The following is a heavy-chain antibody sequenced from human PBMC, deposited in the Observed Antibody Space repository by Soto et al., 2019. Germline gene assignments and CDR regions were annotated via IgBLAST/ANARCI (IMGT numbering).Heavy chain of an antibody. CDR1: GYTFTSYG. CDR3: ARDPGQWEPQCIDY. CDR2: ISAYNGNT. V-gene: IGHV1-18*01. Sequence: GASVKVSCKASGYTFTSYGISWVRQAPGQGLEWMGWISAYNGNTNYAQKLQGRVTMTTDTSTSTAYMELRSLRSDDTAVYYCARDPGQWEPQCIDYWGQGTLVTVSS. D-gene: IGHD1-26*01. J-gene: IGHJ4*02.